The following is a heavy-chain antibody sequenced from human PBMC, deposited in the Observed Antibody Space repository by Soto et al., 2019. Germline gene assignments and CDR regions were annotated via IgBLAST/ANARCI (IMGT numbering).Heavy chain of an antibody. D-gene: IGHD6-19*01. CDR1: GGSISSGDYY. V-gene: IGHV4-30-4*01. CDR2: IYYSGST. CDR3: ARVAVVYGDS. J-gene: IGHJ4*02. Sequence: SETLSVTCTVSGGSISSGDYYWSCIRQPPGKGLEWIGYIYYSGSTYYNPSLKSRVTISVDTSKNQFSLKLSSVTAADTAVYYCARVAVVYGDSWGQGTLVTVS.